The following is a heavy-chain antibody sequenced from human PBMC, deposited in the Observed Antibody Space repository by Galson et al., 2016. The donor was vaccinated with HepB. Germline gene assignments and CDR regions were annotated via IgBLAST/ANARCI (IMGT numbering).Heavy chain of an antibody. D-gene: IGHD3-22*01. CDR2: LIPSGGGT. V-gene: IGHV1-46*01. CDR1: GYSFTNYY. CDR3: ARGRLGSYFDSSGYSGLDY. Sequence: SVKVSCKASGYSFTNYYIHWVRQAPGQGLEWMGILIPSGGGTSFAQSFRGRVDMTRDTSTNTVYMELSSLSSEDTAVYYCARGRLGSYFDSSGYSGLDYWGQGTLVTVSS. J-gene: IGHJ4*02.